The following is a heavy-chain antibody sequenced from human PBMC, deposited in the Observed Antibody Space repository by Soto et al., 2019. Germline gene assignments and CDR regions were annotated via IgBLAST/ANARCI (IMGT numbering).Heavy chain of an antibody. CDR1: GGSISSGGYY. V-gene: IGHV4-31*03. CDR3: ARDRVVVVPAASMGYYYMDV. J-gene: IGHJ6*03. D-gene: IGHD2-2*01. CDR2: IYYSGST. Sequence: SETLSLTCTVSGGSISSGGYYWSWIRQHPGKGLEWIGYIYYSGSTYYNPSLKSRVTISVDTSKNQFSLKLSSVTAADTAVYYCARDRVVVVPAASMGYYYMDVWGKGTTVTVSS.